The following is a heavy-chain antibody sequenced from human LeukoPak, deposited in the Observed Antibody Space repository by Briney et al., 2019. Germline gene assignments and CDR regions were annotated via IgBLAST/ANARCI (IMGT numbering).Heavy chain of an antibody. J-gene: IGHJ4*02. Sequence: GGSLRLSCTASGFTFSNFGMSWVRQAPGKGLEWVAFIWYDGSNKYYADSVKGRFTISRDSSKNTVSLQMNTLRAEDTAVYYCARDRASTYFDYWGQGTLVTVSS. CDR1: GFTFSNFG. CDR2: IWYDGSNK. CDR3: ARDRASTYFDY. V-gene: IGHV3-33*08.